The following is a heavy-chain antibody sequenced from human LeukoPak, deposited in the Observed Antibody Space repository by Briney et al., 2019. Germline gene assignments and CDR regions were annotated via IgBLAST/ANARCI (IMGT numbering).Heavy chain of an antibody. CDR1: GYSFSKYW. CDR2: IYPGDSDT. J-gene: IGHJ4*02. D-gene: IGHD2-2*01. V-gene: IGHV5-51*01. Sequence: GESLKISCKGSGYSFSKYWIGWVRQMPGKGLEWMGIIYPGDSDTRYNPSFQGQVTISADKSISTAYLQWSSLKPSDTAMYFCARHGPEIVVVPAAIPLDYWGQGTLVTVSS. CDR3: ARHGPEIVVVPAAIPLDY.